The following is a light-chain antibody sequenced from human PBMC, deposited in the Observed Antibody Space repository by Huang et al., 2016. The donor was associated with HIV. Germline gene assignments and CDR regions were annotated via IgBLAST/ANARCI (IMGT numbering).Light chain of an antibody. CDR1: HSVDRH. CDR2: DAS. Sequence: EIEMTQSPATLSVSPGERATLSCRASHSVDRHLAWYQQKPGQAPRLLIYDASPRATGISAKFNGTGSGTEFSLSITNLQSEDFAVYYCQQYNDWPPLTFGGGTKVEI. CDR3: QQYNDWPPLT. J-gene: IGKJ4*01. V-gene: IGKV3-15*01.